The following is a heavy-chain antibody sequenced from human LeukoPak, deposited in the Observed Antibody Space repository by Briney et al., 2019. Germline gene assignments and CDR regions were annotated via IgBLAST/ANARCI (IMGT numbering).Heavy chain of an antibody. CDR2: IYYSGST. Sequence: SETLSLTCTVSGGSISSYYWSWIRQPPGKGLEWIGYIYYSGSTNYNPSLKSRVTISVDTSKNLFSLKLSSVTAADTAVYYCARGPLTGTPDYWGQGTLVTVSS. V-gene: IGHV4-59*01. CDR1: GGSISSYY. J-gene: IGHJ4*02. CDR3: ARGPLTGTPDY. D-gene: IGHD1-7*01.